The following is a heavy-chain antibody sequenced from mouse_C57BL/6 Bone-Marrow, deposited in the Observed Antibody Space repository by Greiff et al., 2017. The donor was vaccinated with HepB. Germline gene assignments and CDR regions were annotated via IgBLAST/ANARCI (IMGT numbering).Heavy chain of an antibody. V-gene: IGHV1-81*01. CDR2: IYPRSGNT. CDR3: ASLVLYYAMDY. J-gene: IGHJ4*01. D-gene: IGHD6-2*01. CDR1: GYTFTSYG. Sequence: QVHVKQSGAELARPGASVKLSCKASGYTFTSYGISWVKQRTVQGLEWIGEIYPRSGNTYYNEKFKGKATLTADKSSSTAYMELRSLTSEDSAVYFCASLVLYYAMDYWGQGTSVTVSS.